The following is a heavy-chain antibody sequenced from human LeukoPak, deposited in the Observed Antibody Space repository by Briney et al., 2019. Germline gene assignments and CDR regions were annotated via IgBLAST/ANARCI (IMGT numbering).Heavy chain of an antibody. J-gene: IGHJ6*03. D-gene: IGHD1-1*01. CDR1: GGSISSSSYY. CDR3: ARSPGFYSYYMDV. Sequence: SETLSLTCTVSGGSISSSSYYWGWVRQPPGKGLEWIGSIYYSGNTYYSPSLKSRVTISVDTSKNQFSLKLSSVTATDTAVYYCARSPGFYSYYMDVWGKGTTVTISS. V-gene: IGHV4-39*01. CDR2: IYYSGNT.